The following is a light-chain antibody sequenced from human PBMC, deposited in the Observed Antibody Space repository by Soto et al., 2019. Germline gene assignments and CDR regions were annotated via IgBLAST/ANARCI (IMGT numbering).Light chain of an antibody. V-gene: IGKV1-5*01. J-gene: IGKJ1*01. CDR1: QSISRW. CDR2: DGF. Sequence: DIQMTQSPSTLSASVGDRVTITCRASQSISRWLAWYQQKPGKAPNLLIHDGFSLESGVPSRFSGSGSGTEFTLTISSLQSEDFAVYYCQHYNEWPPWTFGQGTKVDIK. CDR3: QHYNEWPPWT.